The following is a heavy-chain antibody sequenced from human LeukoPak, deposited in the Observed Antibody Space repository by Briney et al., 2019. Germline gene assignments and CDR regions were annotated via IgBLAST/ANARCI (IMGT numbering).Heavy chain of an antibody. CDR1: GFTFSSYG. Sequence: GGSLRLSFAACGFTFSSYGMHWVRQAPGKGLEWVTFIRYDGSDKYYADSVKGRFTISRDNSKNTLYLQMNSLRAEDTAVYYCANLYMTTGTPELDYWGQGTLVTVSS. D-gene: IGHD4-17*01. V-gene: IGHV3-30*02. CDR3: ANLYMTTGTPELDY. J-gene: IGHJ4*02. CDR2: IRYDGSDK.